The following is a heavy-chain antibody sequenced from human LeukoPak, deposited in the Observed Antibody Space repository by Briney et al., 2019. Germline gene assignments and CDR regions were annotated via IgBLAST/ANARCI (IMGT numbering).Heavy chain of an antibody. Sequence: ASVKVSCKASGYTFTSYYMHWVRRAPGQGLEWMGIINPSGGSTSYAQKFQGRVTMTRDMSTSTIYMELSSLRSEDTAVYYCASRSLAARRYYYYMDVWGKGTTVTVSS. J-gene: IGHJ6*03. CDR2: INPSGGST. CDR1: GYTFTSYY. CDR3: ASRSLAARRYYYYMDV. D-gene: IGHD6-6*01. V-gene: IGHV1-46*01.